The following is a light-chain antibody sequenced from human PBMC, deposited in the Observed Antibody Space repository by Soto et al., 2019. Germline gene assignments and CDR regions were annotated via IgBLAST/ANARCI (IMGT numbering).Light chain of an antibody. Sequence: EIVMTQSPTILSVPPGERATLSCRASHSVTNSLAWYQQRPGQTPRLLIYGASTRATGVPARFSGSGSGTEFTLTIDSLQSEDLAVYFCQHYNAWPWTFGQGTKVDIK. J-gene: IGKJ1*01. CDR2: GAS. V-gene: IGKV3-15*01. CDR3: QHYNAWPWT. CDR1: HSVTNS.